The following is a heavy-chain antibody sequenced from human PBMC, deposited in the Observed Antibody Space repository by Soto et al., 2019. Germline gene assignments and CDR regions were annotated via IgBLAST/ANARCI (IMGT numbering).Heavy chain of an antibody. D-gene: IGHD6-13*01. V-gene: IGHV4-31*03. J-gene: IGHJ6*02. CDR3: AREAAAGYYYYYGMDV. CDR1: GGSISSGGYY. Sequence: QVQLQESGPGLVKPSQTLSLTCTVSGGSISSGGYYWSWIRQHPGKGLEWIGYIYYSGNTYYNPSLTSRVTISVDTSKNQFSLKLSSVTAADTAVYYCAREAAAGYYYYYGMDVWGQGTTVTVSS. CDR2: IYYSGNT.